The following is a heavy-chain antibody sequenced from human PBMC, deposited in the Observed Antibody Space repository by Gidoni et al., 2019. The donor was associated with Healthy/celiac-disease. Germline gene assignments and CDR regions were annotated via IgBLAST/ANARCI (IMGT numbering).Heavy chain of an antibody. CDR1: GFTFDDYA. D-gene: IGHD7-27*01. J-gene: IGHJ5*02. Sequence: EVQLVESGGGLVQPGRSLRLSCAASGFTFDDYAMHWVRQAPGKGLEWVSGISWNSGSIGYADSVKGRFTISRDNAKNSLYLQMNSLRAEDTALYYCAKGPWGWFDPWGQGTLVTVSS. V-gene: IGHV3-9*01. CDR2: ISWNSGSI. CDR3: AKGPWGWFDP.